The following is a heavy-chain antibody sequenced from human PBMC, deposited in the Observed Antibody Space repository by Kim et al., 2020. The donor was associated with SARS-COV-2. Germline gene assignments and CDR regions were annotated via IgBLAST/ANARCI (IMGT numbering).Heavy chain of an antibody. V-gene: IGHV4-39*07. CDR2: IYYSGST. J-gene: IGHJ5*02. Sequence: SETLSLTCTVSGGSISSSSYYWGWIRQPPGKGLEWIGSIYYSGSTYYNPSLKSRVTISVDTSKNQFSLKLSSVTAADTAVYYCARAIELLGGPNWFDPWGQGTLVTVSS. CDR1: GGSISSSSYY. D-gene: IGHD1-26*01. CDR3: ARAIELLGGPNWFDP.